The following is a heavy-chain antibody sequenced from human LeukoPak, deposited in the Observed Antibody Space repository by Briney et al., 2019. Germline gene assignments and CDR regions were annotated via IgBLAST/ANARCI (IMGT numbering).Heavy chain of an antibody. D-gene: IGHD6-19*01. CDR3: ARAVAGTNWFDP. V-gene: IGHV3-53*01. J-gene: IGHJ5*02. CDR2: IYSGGGT. Sequence: GGSLRLSCAASGFTVGSNYMNWVRQAPGTGLEWVSVIYSGGGTSYADSVRGRFTISRDNSKNTLYPQMNSLRVEDTAVYYCARAVAGTNWFDPWGQGTLVTVSS. CDR1: GFTVGSNY.